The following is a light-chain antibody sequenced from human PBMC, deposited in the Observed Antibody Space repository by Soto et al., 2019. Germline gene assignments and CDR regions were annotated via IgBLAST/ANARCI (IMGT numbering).Light chain of an antibody. V-gene: IGLV2-14*03. CDR1: TSDVGGYNF. CDR3: SSFTSTATLV. J-gene: IGLJ2*01. CDR2: DVY. Sequence: QSALTQPASVSGSPGQSITISCTGTTSDVGGYNFVSWYQQHPAKAPKLLIYDVYDRPSGVSNRFSGSKSGNTASLTISGLQPEDEADYYCSSFTSTATLVFGGGTKVTVL.